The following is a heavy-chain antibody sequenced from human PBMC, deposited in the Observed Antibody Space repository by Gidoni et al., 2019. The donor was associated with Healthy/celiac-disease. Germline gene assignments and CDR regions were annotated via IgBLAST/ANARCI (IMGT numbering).Heavy chain of an antibody. V-gene: IGHV4-59*01. Sequence: QVQLQESGPGLEKPSATRSLTCTAPGGSISSYYWSWIRQPPGKGLEWIGYIYYSGSTNYNPSLKSRVTISVDTSKNQFSLKLSSVTAADTAVYYCAREYGDYDETDAFDIWGQGTMVTVSS. CDR2: IYYSGST. CDR1: GGSISSYY. J-gene: IGHJ3*02. D-gene: IGHD4-17*01. CDR3: AREYGDYDETDAFDI.